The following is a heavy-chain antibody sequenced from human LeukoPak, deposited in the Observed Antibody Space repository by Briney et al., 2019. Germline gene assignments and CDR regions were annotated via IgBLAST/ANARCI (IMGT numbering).Heavy chain of an antibody. V-gene: IGHV3-33*01. CDR2: IWNDGSNK. CDR1: GFTFSSYG. CDR3: ASGNHDCSGSRCHSAYHFDY. D-gene: IGHD2-15*01. J-gene: IGHJ4*02. Sequence: PGGSLRLSCAASGFTFSSYGMHWVRQAPGKGLEWVALIWNDGSNKHYADSVKGRFTISRDTSKNTLYLQLNSLRAEDTAVYYCASGNHDCSGSRCHSAYHFDYWGLGSLVTVSS.